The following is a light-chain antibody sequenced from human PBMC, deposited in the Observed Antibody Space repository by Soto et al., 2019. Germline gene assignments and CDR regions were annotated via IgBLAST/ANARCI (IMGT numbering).Light chain of an antibody. V-gene: IGKV3-20*01. CDR1: QSVSGNY. CDR2: GAS. Sequence: ENVLTQSPGTLSLSPGERATLSCRASQSVSGNYLAWYQHKPGQAPRLLIYGASGRATGIADRFSGSGSETDFTLTISRLEPEDFAVYYCHQYGSSPLPGGSPLPFGGGTKVEIK. CDR3: HQYGSSPLPGGSPLP. J-gene: IGKJ4*01.